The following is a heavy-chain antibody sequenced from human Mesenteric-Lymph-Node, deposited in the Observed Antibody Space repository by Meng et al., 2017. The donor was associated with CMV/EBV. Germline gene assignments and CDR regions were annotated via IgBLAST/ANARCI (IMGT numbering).Heavy chain of an antibody. J-gene: IGHJ4*02. Sequence: KVSCKASGYTFASYCMHWMRQAPGQGLEWMGIVHPSGGSTSYAQKFQGRVTMTRDTSTSTVYMELSSLRSEDTAVYYCARDFGVDYWGQGTLVTVSS. CDR2: VHPSGGST. CDR3: ARDFGVDY. CDR1: GYTFASYC. D-gene: IGHD3-16*01. V-gene: IGHV1-46*01.